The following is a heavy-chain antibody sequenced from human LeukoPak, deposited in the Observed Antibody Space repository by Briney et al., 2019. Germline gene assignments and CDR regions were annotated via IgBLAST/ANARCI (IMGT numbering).Heavy chain of an antibody. CDR3: ASGPLVGATYYYYGMDV. J-gene: IGHJ6*02. CDR1: GYTFTSYG. D-gene: IGHD1-26*01. Sequence: ASVKVSCKASGYTFTSYGISWVRQAPGQGLEWMGGIIPIFGTANYAQRFQGRVTITADESTSTAYMELSSLRSEDTAVYYCASGPLVGATYYYYGMDVWGQGTTVTVSS. V-gene: IGHV1-69*13. CDR2: IIPIFGTA.